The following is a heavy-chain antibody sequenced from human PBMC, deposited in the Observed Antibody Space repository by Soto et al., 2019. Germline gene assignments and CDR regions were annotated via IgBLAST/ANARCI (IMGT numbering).Heavy chain of an antibody. CDR1: GYTFPPYT. CDR3: ARGCTLLWFGEHTYIDP. D-gene: IGHD3-10*01. Sequence: QVQLVQSEAEVKKPGASVQVSCKASGYTFPPYTIHWVRQAPGQRLEWMGWINADNGVTKYSPWFQGRSTITRDTAASTAYMELSNLRAEDTTVYSCARGCTLLWFGEHTYIDPWGQGTLVTVSS. CDR2: INADNGVT. V-gene: IGHV1-3*01. J-gene: IGHJ5*02.